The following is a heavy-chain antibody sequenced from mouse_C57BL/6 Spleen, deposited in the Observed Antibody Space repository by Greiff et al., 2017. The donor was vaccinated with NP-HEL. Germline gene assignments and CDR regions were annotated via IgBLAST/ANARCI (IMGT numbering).Heavy chain of an antibody. J-gene: IGHJ2*01. CDR3: ARGGITTVVGDYYFDY. CDR1: GYTFTSYW. D-gene: IGHD1-1*01. Sequence: VQLQQPGAELVRPGSSVKLSCKASGYTFTSYWMHWVKQRPIQGLEWIGNIDPSDSETHYNQKFKDKATLTVDKSSSTAYMQLSSLTSEDSAVYYCARGGITTVVGDYYFDYWGQGTTLTVSS. CDR2: IDPSDSET. V-gene: IGHV1-52*01.